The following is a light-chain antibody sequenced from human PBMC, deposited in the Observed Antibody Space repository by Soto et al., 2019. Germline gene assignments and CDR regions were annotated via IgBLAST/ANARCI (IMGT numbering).Light chain of an antibody. CDR1: QSVSSSY. CDR3: QQYGSSPRT. V-gene: IGKV3-20*01. CDR2: GAS. Sequence: EIVLTQSPGTLSLSPGERATLSCRASQSVSSSYLAWYQQKPGQAPRLLIYGASSRATGIPDRFSGSGSGXDXXLTIXRLEPEDFAVYYCQQYGSSPRTFGQGTRLEIK. J-gene: IGKJ5*01.